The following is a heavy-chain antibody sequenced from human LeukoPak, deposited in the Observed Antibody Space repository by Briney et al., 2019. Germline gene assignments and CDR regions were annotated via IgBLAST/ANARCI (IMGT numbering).Heavy chain of an antibody. V-gene: IGHV4-39*02. CDR3: ARESGGGVGFDY. J-gene: IGHJ4*02. CDR2: IYYSGST. D-gene: IGHD3-16*01. Sequence: PSETLSLTCTVSGGSISSSSYYWGWIRQPPGKGLEWIGSIYYSGSTYYNPSLKSRVTISVDTSKNQFSLKLSSVTAADTAVYYCARESGGGVGFDYWGQGTLVTVSS. CDR1: GGSISSSSYY.